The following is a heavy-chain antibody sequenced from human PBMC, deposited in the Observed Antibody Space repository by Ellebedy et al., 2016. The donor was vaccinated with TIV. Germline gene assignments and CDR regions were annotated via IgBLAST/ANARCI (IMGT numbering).Heavy chain of an antibody. CDR2: ISGSGGST. CDR1: GFTFSSYA. V-gene: IGHV3-23*01. CDR3: ARHDSSAYYLRYYYGMDV. J-gene: IGHJ6*02. D-gene: IGHD3-22*01. Sequence: PGGSLRLSCAASGFTFSSYAMSWVRQAPGKGLEWVSSISGSGGSTYYADSVKGRFTISRDNAKNSLYLQMNSLRAEDTAVYYCARHDSSAYYLRYYYGMDVWGQGTTVTVSS.